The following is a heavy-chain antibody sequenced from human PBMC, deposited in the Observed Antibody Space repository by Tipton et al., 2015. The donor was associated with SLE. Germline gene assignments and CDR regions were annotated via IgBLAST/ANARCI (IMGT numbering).Heavy chain of an antibody. D-gene: IGHD4-11*01. V-gene: IGHV3-7*01. CDR2: IRHDGSKK. CDR1: GFFFSNYR. J-gene: IGHJ4*02. Sequence: SLRLSCAASGFFFSNYRMTWVRQAPGKGLEWVANIRHDGSKKYVDSVKGRFTISRDNAKNSLYPQMNSLRAEDTAVYYCARDDDYIPFDYWGQGTLVTVSS. CDR3: ARDDDYIPFDY.